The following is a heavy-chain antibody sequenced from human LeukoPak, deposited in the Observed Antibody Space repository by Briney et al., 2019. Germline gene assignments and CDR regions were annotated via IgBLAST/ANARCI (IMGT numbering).Heavy chain of an antibody. D-gene: IGHD2-2*01. Sequence: GGSLRLSCAASGFTFKNYAMSWVRQAPGKGLEWVSSISSSSSYIYYADSVKGRFTISRDNAKNSLYLQMNSLRAEDTAVYYCARLQEYPAALKTNDYWGQGTLVTVSS. J-gene: IGHJ4*02. CDR1: GFTFKNYA. CDR2: ISSSSSYI. V-gene: IGHV3-21*01. CDR3: ARLQEYPAALKTNDY.